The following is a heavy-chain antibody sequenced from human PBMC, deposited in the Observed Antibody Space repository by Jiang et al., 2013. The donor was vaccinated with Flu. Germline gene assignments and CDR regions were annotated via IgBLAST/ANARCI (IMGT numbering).Heavy chain of an antibody. CDR1: GFTFSSYE. J-gene: IGHJ4*02. CDR2: ISSSGSTI. CDR3: ASQLGGYHRFGFDY. D-gene: IGHD3-16*01. V-gene: IGHV3-48*03. Sequence: LVQPGGSLRLSCAASGFTFSSYEMNWVRQAPGKGLEWVSYISSSGSTIYYADSVKGRFTISRDNAKNSLYLQMNSLRAEDTAVYYCASQLGGYHRFGFDYWGQGTLVTVSS.